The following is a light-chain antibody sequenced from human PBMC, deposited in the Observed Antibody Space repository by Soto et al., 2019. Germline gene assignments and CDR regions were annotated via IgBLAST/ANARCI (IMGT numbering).Light chain of an antibody. V-gene: IGLV2-14*03. J-gene: IGLJ1*01. CDR3: CAYVSSKTYL. Sequence: QSARTQPASVSGSPGQAITISCTGTRLDVGGYNYVSWYQQQPGKAPKLIIYEVTDRPSGVSDRFSGSKSDNTASLAISGLQTEDEADYYFCAYVSSKTYLFGTGTKLTVL. CDR1: RLDVGGYNY. CDR2: EVT.